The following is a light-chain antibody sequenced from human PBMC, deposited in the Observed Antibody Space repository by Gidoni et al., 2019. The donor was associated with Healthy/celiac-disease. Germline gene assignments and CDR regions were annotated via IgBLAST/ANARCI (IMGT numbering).Light chain of an antibody. CDR3: QQSYSTLRGT. CDR2: AAS. Sequence: DIQMTQSPSSLSASVGDRVTITCRASQSISSYLHWYQQKPGKAPKLLIYAASSLESGVPSRFSGSGSGTDFTLTISSLQPEDFATYYCQQSYSTLRGTFGQGTKLEIK. V-gene: IGKV1-39*01. J-gene: IGKJ2*01. CDR1: QSISSY.